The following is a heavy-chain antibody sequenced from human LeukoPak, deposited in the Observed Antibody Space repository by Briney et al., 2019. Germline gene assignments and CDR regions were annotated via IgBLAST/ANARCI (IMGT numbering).Heavy chain of an antibody. CDR1: GGSISSGGYY. J-gene: IGHJ4*02. CDR3: ARQYSSSPNLGY. CDR2: IYHSGST. D-gene: IGHD6-6*01. Sequence: PSETLSLTCTVSGGSISSGGYYWSWIRQPPGKGLEWIGYIYHSGSTYYNPSLKSRVTISVDRSKNQFSLKLSSVTAADTAVYYCARQYSSSPNLGYWGQGTLVTVSS. V-gene: IGHV4-30-2*01.